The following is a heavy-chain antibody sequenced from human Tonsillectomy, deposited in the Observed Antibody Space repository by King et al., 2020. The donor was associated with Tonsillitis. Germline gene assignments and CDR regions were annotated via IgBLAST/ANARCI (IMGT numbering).Heavy chain of an antibody. CDR3: ARAMGPYSYDTSGSYHDY. D-gene: IGHD3-22*01. CDR1: GFTFSFYG. J-gene: IGHJ4*02. Sequence: VQLVESGGGVVQPGRSLRLSCEASGFTFSFYGMHWVRQAPGKGLEWVAVIWYDGNNKNYADSVRGRFTISRDNSMTTLYLQLNSLRAEDTAVHYCARAMGPYSYDTSGSYHDYWGQGTLVTVSS. CDR2: IWYDGNNK. V-gene: IGHV3-33*08.